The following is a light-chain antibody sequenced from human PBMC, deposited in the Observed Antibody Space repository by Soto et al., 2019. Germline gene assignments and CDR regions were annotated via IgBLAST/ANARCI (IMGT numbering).Light chain of an antibody. V-gene: IGKV1-12*01. Sequence: DIRMTQSPSSVSASLGDRVTITCRASQYIGTSLAWYQQRPGEAPKLRIYGAYSLHFGVPSRFTASGSGTDFTLTITSLQTGELGIYFGQQTHDLPRTFGLGTKVEF. CDR3: QQTHDLPRT. CDR2: GAY. J-gene: IGKJ4*01. CDR1: QYIGTS.